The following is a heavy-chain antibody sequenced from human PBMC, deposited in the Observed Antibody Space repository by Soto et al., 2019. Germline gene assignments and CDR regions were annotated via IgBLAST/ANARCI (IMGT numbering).Heavy chain of an antibody. V-gene: IGHV2-70*04. CDR3: ARSRMIAVVTASDF. J-gene: IGHJ4*02. CDR2: IDWDDEK. CDR1: GFSLKTYGMR. Sequence: SGPTLVNPTQTLTLTCTFSGFSLKTYGMRVSWVRQPPGKALEWLARIDWDDEKFYSTSLKTRLSISKGTSDNQVVLTMTNMDPIDTATYYCARSRMIAVVTASDFWGQGILVTVSS. D-gene: IGHD3-22*01.